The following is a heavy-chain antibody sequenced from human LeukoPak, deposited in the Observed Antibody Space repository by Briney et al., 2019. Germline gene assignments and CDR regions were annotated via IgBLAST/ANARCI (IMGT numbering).Heavy chain of an antibody. CDR1: GFTFSNYG. J-gene: IGHJ4*02. CDR2: IRYDGSNK. V-gene: IGHV3-30*02. CDR3: AKDLAYCDAGDCY. D-gene: IGHD2-21*02. Sequence: GGSLRLSCAASGFTFSNYGMHWVRQAPGKGLEWVAFIRYDGSNKYYADSVKGRFTISRDNAKNTLYLQMNSLRPEDTAVYYCAKDLAYCDAGDCYWGRGTLVTVSS.